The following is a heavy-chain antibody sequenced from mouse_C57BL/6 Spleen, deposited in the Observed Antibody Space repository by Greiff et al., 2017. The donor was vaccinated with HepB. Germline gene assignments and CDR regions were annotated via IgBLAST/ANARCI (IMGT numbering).Heavy chain of an antibody. J-gene: IGHJ4*01. CDR2: IDPEDGDT. Sequence: VQLQQSGAELVRPGASVKLSCAASGFNIKDYYMHWVKQRPEQGLEWIGRIDPEDGDTEYAPKFQGKATMTADTSSNTAYLQLSSLTSEDTAVYYCTSYYSAMDYWGQGTSVTVSS. CDR3: TSYYSAMDY. D-gene: IGHD2-12*01. V-gene: IGHV14-1*01. CDR1: GFNIKDYY.